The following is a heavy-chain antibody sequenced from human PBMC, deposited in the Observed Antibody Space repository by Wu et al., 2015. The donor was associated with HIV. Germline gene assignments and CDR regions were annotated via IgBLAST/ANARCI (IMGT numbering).Heavy chain of an antibody. V-gene: IGHV1-69*13. Sequence: QVQLVQSGVEMKKPGASVKVSCKASGGTFSSYAISWVRQAPGQGLEWMGKIIPVFDTTKYAQKFQSRVTITADESTSTVFMELSSLKSDDTAVYYCARPYSGYAYDIFDIWGQGTMVSVSS. D-gene: IGHD5-12*01. J-gene: IGHJ3*02. CDR2: IIPVFDTT. CDR1: GGTFSSYA. CDR3: ARPYSGYAYDIFDI.